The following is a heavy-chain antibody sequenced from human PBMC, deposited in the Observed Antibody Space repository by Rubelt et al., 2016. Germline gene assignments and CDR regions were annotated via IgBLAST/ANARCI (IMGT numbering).Heavy chain of an antibody. CDR3: AKPARLDYGINAEYFQH. Sequence: QVQLVESGGGVVQPGRSLRLSCAASGFTFSSYGMHWVRQAPGKGLEWVAFIRYDGSNKYYADSVKGRFTISRDNSKNTLYLQMNSLRVEDTAVYYCAKPARLDYGINAEYFQHWGQGTLVTVSS. D-gene: IGHD4-17*01. J-gene: IGHJ1*01. CDR1: GFTFSSYG. V-gene: IGHV3-30*02. CDR2: IRYDGSNK.